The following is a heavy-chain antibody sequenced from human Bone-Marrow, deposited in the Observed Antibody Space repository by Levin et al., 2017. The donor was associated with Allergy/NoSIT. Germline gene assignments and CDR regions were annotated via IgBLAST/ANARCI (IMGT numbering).Heavy chain of an antibody. CDR3: ARGLTSCNSSSCSRDDY. CDR1: GGSITTYY. Sequence: SSQTLSLTCTVSGGSITTYYWSWMRQPAGKALEWIGRIYNSGSTIYNPSLQSRVSMSLDTSKNQFSMKMYSVTAADTAMYYCARGLTSCNSSSCSRDDYWGQGTVVTVSS. V-gene: IGHV4-4*07. J-gene: IGHJ4*02. CDR2: IYNSGST. D-gene: IGHD2-2*01.